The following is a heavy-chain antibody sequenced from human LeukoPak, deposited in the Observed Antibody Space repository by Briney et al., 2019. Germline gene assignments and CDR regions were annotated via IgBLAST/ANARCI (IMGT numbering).Heavy chain of an antibody. D-gene: IGHD3-10*01. CDR3: AKVVSDYGSGSYYVFDY. CDR2: IKQDGSEK. J-gene: IGHJ4*02. Sequence: GGSLRLSCAASGFTFSSYWMSWVRQPPGKGLEWVANIKQDGSEKYYVDSVKGRFIISRDNAKNSLCLQMNSLRAEDTAVYYCAKVVSDYGSGSYYVFDYWGQGTLVTVSS. CDR1: GFTFSSYW. V-gene: IGHV3-7*01.